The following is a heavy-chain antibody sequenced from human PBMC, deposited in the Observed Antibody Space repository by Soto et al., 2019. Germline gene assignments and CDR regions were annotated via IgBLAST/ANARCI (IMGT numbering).Heavy chain of an antibody. Sequence: ASVKVSCKASGYTFTSYAMHWVRQAPGQRLEWMGWINAGNGNTKYSQKFQGRVTITRDTSASTAYMELSSLRSEDTAVYYCARDGQWLTRDYYYGMDVWGQGTTVTSP. CDR1: GYTFTSYA. D-gene: IGHD6-19*01. V-gene: IGHV1-3*01. J-gene: IGHJ6*02. CDR2: INAGNGNT. CDR3: ARDGQWLTRDYYYGMDV.